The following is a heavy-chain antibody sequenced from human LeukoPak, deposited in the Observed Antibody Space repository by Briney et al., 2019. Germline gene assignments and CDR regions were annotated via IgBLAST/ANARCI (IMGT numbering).Heavy chain of an antibody. Sequence: PGGSLRLSCAASGFTFSSDGIHWVRQAPGKGLEWVAFILYDGSNKFYADSVKGRFTISKDNSKNTLYLQMNSLRAEDTAVYYCARPYCSGGSCYSGHFDYWGQGTLVTVSS. CDR1: GFTFSSDG. CDR2: ILYDGSNK. CDR3: ARPYCSGGSCYSGHFDY. J-gene: IGHJ4*02. V-gene: IGHV3-30*02. D-gene: IGHD2-15*01.